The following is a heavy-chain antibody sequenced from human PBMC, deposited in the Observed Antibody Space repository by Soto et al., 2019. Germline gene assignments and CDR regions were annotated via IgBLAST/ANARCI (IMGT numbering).Heavy chain of an antibody. V-gene: IGHV1-18*01. Sequence: ASVKVSGKASGYTFTSYGISWVRQAPGQGLEWMGWISAYNGNTNYAQKLQGRVTMTTDTSTSTAYMELRSLRSDDTAVYYCARFGHCSGGSCYSSRAFDIWGQGTMVTVSS. CDR2: ISAYNGNT. D-gene: IGHD2-15*01. CDR3: ARFGHCSGGSCYSSRAFDI. J-gene: IGHJ3*02. CDR1: GYTFTSYG.